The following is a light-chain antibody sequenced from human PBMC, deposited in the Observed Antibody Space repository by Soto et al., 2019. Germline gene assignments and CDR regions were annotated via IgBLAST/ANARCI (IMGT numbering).Light chain of an antibody. Sequence: DIQMTQSPSTLSGSVGDRVTITCRASQTISSWLAWYQQKPGKAPKLLIYAASTLQSGVPSRFSGSGSGTDFTLTISCLRSEDFATYYCQQYYSYPLITFGQGTRLEIK. CDR2: AAS. J-gene: IGKJ5*01. CDR1: QTISSW. V-gene: IGKV1-5*01. CDR3: QQYYSYPLIT.